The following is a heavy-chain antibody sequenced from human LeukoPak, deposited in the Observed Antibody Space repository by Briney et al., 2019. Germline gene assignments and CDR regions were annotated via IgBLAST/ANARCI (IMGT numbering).Heavy chain of an antibody. J-gene: IGHJ3*02. CDR1: ADSFSSHY. Sequence: SETLSLTCAVSADSFSSHYWTWIRQPPGKGLEWIEYISYIGSTNYNPSLKSRVTVSIDTSKNQFSLKLSSVTAADTAVYYCARDLVTVTKGFDIWGQGTMVSVSS. CDR2: ISYIGST. V-gene: IGHV4-59*11. CDR3: ARDLVTVTKGFDI. D-gene: IGHD4-17*01.